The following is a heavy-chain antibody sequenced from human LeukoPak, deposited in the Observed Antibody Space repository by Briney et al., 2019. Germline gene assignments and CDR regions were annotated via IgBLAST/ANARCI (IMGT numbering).Heavy chain of an antibody. D-gene: IGHD5-24*01. Sequence: SETLSLTCTVSGGSISSYYWSWIRQPPGKGLEWIGYIYYSGSTNYNPPLKSRVTISVDTSKNQFSLKLSSVTAADTAVYYCARGEMATTTPPDYWGQGTLVTVSS. CDR2: IYYSGST. J-gene: IGHJ4*02. CDR1: GGSISSYY. CDR3: ARGEMATTTPPDY. V-gene: IGHV4-59*01.